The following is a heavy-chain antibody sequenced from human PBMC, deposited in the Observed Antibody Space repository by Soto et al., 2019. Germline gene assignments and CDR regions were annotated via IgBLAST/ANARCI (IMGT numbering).Heavy chain of an antibody. CDR1: GFTFRSYA. CDR2: ISYDGINT. D-gene: IGHD4-17*01. V-gene: IGHV3-30-3*01. CDR3: ARDLYGDYDTPNWYFDL. Sequence: QVQLVESGGGVVQPGRSLRLSCAASGFTFRSYAMHWVRQAPGKGLEWVASISYDGINTYYADSVKGRFTISRDKSKNTLYLQMNSLRTEDTAVYYCARDLYGDYDTPNWYFDLWGRGTLVTVSS. J-gene: IGHJ2*01.